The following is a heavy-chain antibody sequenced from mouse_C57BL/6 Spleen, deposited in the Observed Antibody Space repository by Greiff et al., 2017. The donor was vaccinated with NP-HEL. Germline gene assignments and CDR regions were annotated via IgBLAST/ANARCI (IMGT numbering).Heavy chain of an antibody. CDR3: ARRGLPHYFDY. J-gene: IGHJ2*01. V-gene: IGHV1-80*01. CDR1: GYAFSSYW. Sequence: QVQLQQSGAELVKPGASVKISCKASGYAFSSYWMNWVKQRPGKGLEWIGQIYPGDGDTNYNGKFKGKATLTADKSSSTAYMQLSSLTSEDSAVYFCARRGLPHYFDYWGQGTTLTVSS. D-gene: IGHD2-2*01. CDR2: IYPGDGDT.